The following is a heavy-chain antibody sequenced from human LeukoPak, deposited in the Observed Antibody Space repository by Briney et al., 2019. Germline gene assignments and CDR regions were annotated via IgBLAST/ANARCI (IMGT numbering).Heavy chain of an antibody. CDR2: IRYDGSNK. CDR3: AKDKPFYYDSSDY. D-gene: IGHD3-22*01. Sequence: GGSLRLSCAASGFTFSSYGMHWVRQAPGKGLEWVAFIRYDGSNKYYADSVKGRFTISRDNSKDTLYLQMNSLRAEDTAVYYCAKDKPFYYDSSDYWGQGTLVTVSS. V-gene: IGHV3-30*02. CDR1: GFTFSSYG. J-gene: IGHJ4*02.